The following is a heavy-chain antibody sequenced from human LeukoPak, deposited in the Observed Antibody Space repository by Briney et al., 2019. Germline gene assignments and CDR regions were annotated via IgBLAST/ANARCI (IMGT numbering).Heavy chain of an antibody. D-gene: IGHD6-13*01. Sequence: GGSLRLSCAASGFTVRSNYMNWVRQAPGKGLEWVSVLYSGGGTYYADSVKDRFTISRDSYNNILYHQMNSLRVEDTAVYYCARALQAAGTWTWFDPWGQGTLVTVSS. CDR2: LYSGGGT. CDR1: GFTVRSNY. J-gene: IGHJ5*02. CDR3: ARALQAAGTWTWFDP. V-gene: IGHV3-53*01.